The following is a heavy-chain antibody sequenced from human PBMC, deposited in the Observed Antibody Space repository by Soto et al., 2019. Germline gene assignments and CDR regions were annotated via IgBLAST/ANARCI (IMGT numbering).Heavy chain of an antibody. CDR1: GFTFSDLY. V-gene: IGHV3-11*01. D-gene: IGHD2-21*01. CDR2: ISSSSTTI. CDR3: ARDHRWRLHDS. Sequence: QVQLVESGGGLVKPGGSLRLSCAASGFTFSDLYMNWIRQAPGKGLEWVSYISSSSTTIQYADSVKGRFTISRDNAKNSLYLQMNSLRAEDTAVYYCARDHRWRLHDSWGQGTLVTFSS. J-gene: IGHJ4*02.